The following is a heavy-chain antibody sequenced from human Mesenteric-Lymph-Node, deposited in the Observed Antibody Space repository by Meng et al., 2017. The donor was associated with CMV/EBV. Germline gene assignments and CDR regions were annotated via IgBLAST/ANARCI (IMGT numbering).Heavy chain of an antibody. CDR3: ARDREGITIFGVATYYFDY. D-gene: IGHD3-3*01. CDR1: GGSISSYY. V-gene: IGHV4-59*01. J-gene: IGHJ4*02. CDR2: IYYSGST. Sequence: GSLRLSCTVSGGSISSYYWSWIRQPPGKGLEWIGYIYYSGSTNYNPSLKSRVTISVDTSKNQFSLKLSSVTAADTAVYYCARDREGITIFGVATYYFDYWGQGTLVTVSS.